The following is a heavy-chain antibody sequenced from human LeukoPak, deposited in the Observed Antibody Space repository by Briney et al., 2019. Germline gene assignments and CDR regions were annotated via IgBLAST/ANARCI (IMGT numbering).Heavy chain of an antibody. J-gene: IGHJ4*02. V-gene: IGHV3-74*01. CDR1: EFTFSNYW. CDR2: IDTDGTTT. Sequence: PGGSLRLSCTTSEFTFSNYWMHWVRQVPGKGLVWVSRIDTDGTTTDYADSVKGRFTISRDNAKNTLYLQMNSLRAEDTAVYYCAKGTGSHWLVHYFDYWGQGTLVTVSS. CDR3: AKGTGSHWLVHYFDY. D-gene: IGHD6-19*01.